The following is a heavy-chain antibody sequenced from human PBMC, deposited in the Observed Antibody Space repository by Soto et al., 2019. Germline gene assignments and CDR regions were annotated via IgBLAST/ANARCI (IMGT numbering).Heavy chain of an antibody. J-gene: IGHJ3*02. CDR3: AHNDGNDAFDI. CDR1: GFSLSTSGVG. D-gene: IGHD1-26*01. CDR2: IYWDDDK. V-gene: IGHV2-5*02. Sequence: QITLKESGPTLVKPTQTLTLTCTFSGFSLSTSGVGVGWIRQPPGKALEWLALIYWDDDKRYSPSLKSRLTNTKDTSKNQEVLTMTNMDPVDTATYYCAHNDGNDAFDIWGQGTMVTVSS.